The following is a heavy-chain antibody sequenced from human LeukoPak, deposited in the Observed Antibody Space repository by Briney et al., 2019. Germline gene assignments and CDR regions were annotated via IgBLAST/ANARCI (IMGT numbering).Heavy chain of an antibody. D-gene: IGHD3-10*01. CDR2: IKQDGSET. J-gene: IGHJ5*02. CDR1: GFTFSSYW. CDR3: AVYGSGIDP. Sequence: GGSLRLSCAASGFTFSSYWMSWVRQAPGKGLEWVANIKQDGSETYYVDSVKGRFTISRDNAKNSLYLQMNSLRAEDTAGYYCAVYGSGIDPWGQGTLVTVSS. V-gene: IGHV3-7*01.